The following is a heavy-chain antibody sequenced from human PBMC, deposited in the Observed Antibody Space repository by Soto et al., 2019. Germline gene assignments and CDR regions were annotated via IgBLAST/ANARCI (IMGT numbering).Heavy chain of an antibody. D-gene: IGHD4-17*01. CDR1: GGCISSYY. CDR2: FYYSGST. Sequence: PSETVSLTCTVSGGCISSYYWSWIRQPPVKGLEWIGYFYYSGSTNYNPSLKSRVTISVDTSKNQFSLKLSSVTAADTAVYYCAREFSTVTNYGMDVWGQGTTVTVSS. V-gene: IGHV4-59*01. J-gene: IGHJ6*02. CDR3: AREFSTVTNYGMDV.